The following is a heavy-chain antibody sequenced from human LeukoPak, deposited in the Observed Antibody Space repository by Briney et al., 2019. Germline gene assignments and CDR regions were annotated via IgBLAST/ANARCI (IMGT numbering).Heavy chain of an antibody. D-gene: IGHD3-3*01. J-gene: IGHJ4*02. CDR2: INHSGST. CDR3: ARLVRFLEWSHFDY. Sequence: PSETLSLTCAVYGGSFSGYYWSWIRQPPGKGLEWIGEINHSGSTNYNPSLKSRVTISVDTSKNQFSLKLSSVTAADTAVYYCARLVRFLEWSHFDYWGQGTLVTVSS. V-gene: IGHV4-34*01. CDR1: GGSFSGYY.